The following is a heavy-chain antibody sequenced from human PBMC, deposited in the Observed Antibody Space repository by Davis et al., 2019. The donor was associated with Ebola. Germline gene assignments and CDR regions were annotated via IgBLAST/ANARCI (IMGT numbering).Heavy chain of an antibody. CDR1: GGSISSGGYS. CDR2: IYHSGST. J-gene: IGHJ3*02. D-gene: IGHD3-22*01. Sequence: SETLSLTCAVSGGSISSGGYSWSWIRQPPGKGLEWIGYIYHSGSTYYNPSLKSRVTISVDRSKNQFSLKLSSVTAADTAVYYCARSTMIAVRGAFDIWGQGTMVTVSS. CDR3: ARSTMIAVRGAFDI. V-gene: IGHV4-30-2*01.